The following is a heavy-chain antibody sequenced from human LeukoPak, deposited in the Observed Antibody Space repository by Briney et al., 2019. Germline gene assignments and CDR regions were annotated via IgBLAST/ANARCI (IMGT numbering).Heavy chain of an antibody. CDR3: ARDSPLRDSSGYYSLDY. Sequence: SETLSLTCTVSGGSISSGGYYWSWIRQHPGKGLEWIGYIYYSGSTYYNPSLKSQVTISVDTSKNQFSLKLSSVTAADTAVYYCARDSPLRDSSGYYSLDYWGQGTLVTVSS. J-gene: IGHJ4*02. V-gene: IGHV4-31*01. CDR1: GGSISSGGYY. CDR2: IYYSGST. D-gene: IGHD3-22*01.